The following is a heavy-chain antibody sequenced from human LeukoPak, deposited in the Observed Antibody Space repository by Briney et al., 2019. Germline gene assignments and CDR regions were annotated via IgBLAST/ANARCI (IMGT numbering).Heavy chain of an antibody. CDR1: GASIRSHY. J-gene: IGHJ6*03. V-gene: IGHV4-59*11. CDR3: ARSPVGDYKALRYYYYMDV. D-gene: IGHD3-9*01. CDR2: FYYSGST. Sequence: PSETLSLTCAVSGASIRSHYWSWIRQPPGKGLEWVGYFYYSGSTNYSPSLKSRVTISADTSRSQFSLKLNSVTAADTAVYYCARSPVGDYKALRYYYYMDVWGKGTTVTVSS.